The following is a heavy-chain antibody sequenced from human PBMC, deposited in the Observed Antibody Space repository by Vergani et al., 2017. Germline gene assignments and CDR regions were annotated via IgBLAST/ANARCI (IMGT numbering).Heavy chain of an antibody. Sequence: QVQLVQSGAEVKKPGASVKVSCKASGYTFTGYYMHWVRQAPGQGLEWMGWINPNSGGTNYAQKFQGRVTMTMDTSISTSYMELSRLRADDTAVYYCARASDTAMVKVYYFDYWGQGTLVTVSS. V-gene: IGHV1-2*02. CDR3: ARASDTAMVKVYYFDY. D-gene: IGHD5-18*01. J-gene: IGHJ4*02. CDR1: GYTFTGYY. CDR2: INPNSGGT.